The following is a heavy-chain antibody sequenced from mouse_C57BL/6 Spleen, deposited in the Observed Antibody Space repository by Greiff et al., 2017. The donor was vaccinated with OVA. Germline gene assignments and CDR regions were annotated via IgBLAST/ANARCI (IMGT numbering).Heavy chain of an antibody. J-gene: IGHJ2*01. CDR1: GFPFSDYY. CDR2: INYDGSST. D-gene: IGHD2-2*01. V-gene: IGHV5-16*01. Sequence: EVKLVASEGGLVQPGSSMKLSCTASGFPFSDYYMAWVRQVPEKGLEWVANINYDGSSTYYLDSLKSRFIISRANAKNIIDLHMSSLKSDDTATYYCARDGYYFDYWGQGTTLTVSS. CDR3: ARDGYYFDY.